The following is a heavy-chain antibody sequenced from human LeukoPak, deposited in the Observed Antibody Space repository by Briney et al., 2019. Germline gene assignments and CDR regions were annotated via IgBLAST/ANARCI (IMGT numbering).Heavy chain of an antibody. D-gene: IGHD3-10*01. V-gene: IGHV3-30*18. CDR3: AKDKRYYGSGSYIFDY. Sequence: PGGSLRLSCAASGFTFSSYGMHWVRQAPGKGLGWVAVISYDGSNKYYADSVKGRFTISRDNSKNTLYLQMNSLRAEDTAVYYCAKDKRYYGSGSYIFDYWGQGTLVTVSS. CDR2: ISYDGSNK. CDR1: GFTFSSYG. J-gene: IGHJ4*02.